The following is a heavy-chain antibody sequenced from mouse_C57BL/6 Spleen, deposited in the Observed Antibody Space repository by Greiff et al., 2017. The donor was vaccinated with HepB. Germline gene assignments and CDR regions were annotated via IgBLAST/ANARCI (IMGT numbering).Heavy chain of an antibody. D-gene: IGHD2-5*01. CDR3: AREGYSNSFDY. J-gene: IGHJ2*01. CDR2: ISDGGSYT. V-gene: IGHV5-4*01. CDR1: GFTFSSYA. Sequence: EVQVVESGGGLVKPGGSLKLSCAASGFTFSSYAMSWVRQTPEKRLEWVATISDGGSYTYYPDNVKGRFTISRDNAKNNLYLQMSHLKSEDTAMYYCAREGYSNSFDYWGQGTTLTVSS.